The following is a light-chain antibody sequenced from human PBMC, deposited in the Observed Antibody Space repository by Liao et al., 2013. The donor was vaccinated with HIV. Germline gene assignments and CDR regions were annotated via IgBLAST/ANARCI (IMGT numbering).Light chain of an antibody. V-gene: IGLV3-25*02. CDR2: KDS. Sequence: SYELTQPPSVSVSPGQTARITCSGDALPKQYTYWYQQKPGQAPVLVIYKDSARPSGIPERFSGSSSGNTATLTISGTQAMDEADYYCQAWDSSTHYVFGTGTRVTVL. J-gene: IGLJ1*01. CDR3: QAWDSSTHYV. CDR1: ALPKQY.